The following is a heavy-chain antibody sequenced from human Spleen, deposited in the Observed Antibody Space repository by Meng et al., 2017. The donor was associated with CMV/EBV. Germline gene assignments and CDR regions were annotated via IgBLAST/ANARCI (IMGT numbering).Heavy chain of an antibody. Sequence: GGSLRLSCAASGFTFSSYGMHWVRQAPGKGLEWVAFIRYDGSNKYYADSVKGRFTISRDNSKNTLYLQMNSLRAEDTAVYYCARSGDFYYYYGMDVWGQGTTVTVSS. CDR1: GFTFSSYG. V-gene: IGHV3-30*02. CDR2: IRYDGSNK. CDR3: ARSGDFYYYYGMDV. D-gene: IGHD5-12*01. J-gene: IGHJ6*02.